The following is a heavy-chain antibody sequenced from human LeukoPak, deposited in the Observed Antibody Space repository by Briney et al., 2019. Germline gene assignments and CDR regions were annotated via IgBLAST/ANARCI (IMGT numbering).Heavy chain of an antibody. Sequence: GGSLRLSCAASGFTFNTYTMNWVRQAPGKVLEWVSYISGSSGIIDYADSVRGRFTISRDNAKNSLYLQMNSLRAEDTAVYYCATPVRYYYYGMDVWGQGTTVTVSS. CDR3: ATPVRYYYYGMDV. D-gene: IGHD1-1*01. J-gene: IGHJ6*02. CDR2: ISGSSGII. V-gene: IGHV3-48*01. CDR1: GFTFNTYT.